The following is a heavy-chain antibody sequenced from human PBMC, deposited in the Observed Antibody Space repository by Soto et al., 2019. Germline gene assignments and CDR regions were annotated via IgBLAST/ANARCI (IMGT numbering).Heavy chain of an antibody. J-gene: IGHJ6*02. CDR2: ISYDGSDK. CDR3: ARDTGPNGYNYYYFGMDV. V-gene: IGHV3-30*03. Sequence: GGSLRLSCAVSGFTFSSYSMNWVRQAPGKGLEWVAVISYDGSDKYNANSVKGRFTISRDNSKNTLYLQMNSLRAEDTAVYYCARDTGPNGYNYYYFGMDVWGQGTTVTVS. CDR1: GFTFSSYS. D-gene: IGHD5-18*01.